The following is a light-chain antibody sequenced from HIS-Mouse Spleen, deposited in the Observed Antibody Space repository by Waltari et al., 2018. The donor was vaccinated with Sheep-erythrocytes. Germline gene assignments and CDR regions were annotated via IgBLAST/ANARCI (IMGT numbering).Light chain of an antibody. Sequence: QSALTQPRSVSGSPGQSVTISCTGTSSDVGGYNYVSWYQQHPGKAPKLMIYDVSKRPSGGPVRVSGSKSGNTASLTISGLQAEDEADYYCSSYAGSNNWVFGGGTKLTVL. V-gene: IGLV2-11*01. CDR3: SSYAGSNNWV. CDR2: DVS. J-gene: IGLJ3*02. CDR1: SSDVGGYNY.